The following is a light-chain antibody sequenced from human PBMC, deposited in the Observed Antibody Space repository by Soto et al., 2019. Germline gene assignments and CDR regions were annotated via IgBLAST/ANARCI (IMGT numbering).Light chain of an antibody. J-gene: IGKJ3*01. CDR3: QQYNNWPFT. CDR2: GAS. CDR1: QSVSSNY. Sequence: EIVMTQSPGTLSLSPGETATLSCRASQSVSSNYVAWFHQKPGQAPRLLIYGASSRATGVPDRFRASGSGTDFTLTISRLEPEDFAVYYCQQYNNWPFTFGPGTKVDIK. V-gene: IGKV3-20*01.